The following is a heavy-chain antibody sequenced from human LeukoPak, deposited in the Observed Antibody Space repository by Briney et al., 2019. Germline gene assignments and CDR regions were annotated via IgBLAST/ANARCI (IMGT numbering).Heavy chain of an antibody. J-gene: IGHJ4*02. Sequence: ASVKVSCKPSGYTFTGYYTHWVRQAPGQGLEWMGWINPNSGGTNYAQKFQGRVTMTRDTSISTAYMELSRLRSDDTAVYYCAREDDYGANSYDYWGQGTLVTVSS. V-gene: IGHV1-2*02. D-gene: IGHD4-23*01. CDR1: GYTFTGYY. CDR2: INPNSGGT. CDR3: AREDDYGANSYDY.